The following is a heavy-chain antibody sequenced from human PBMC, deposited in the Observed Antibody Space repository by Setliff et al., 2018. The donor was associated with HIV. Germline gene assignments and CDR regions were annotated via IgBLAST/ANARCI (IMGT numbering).Heavy chain of an antibody. CDR3: AREKYGDKFDY. Sequence: ASVKVSCKASGYTFIHYDVSWVRRAPGQGLEWMGWISADNGDTNYPQKLQGRVTMTTDTSTGTVYMDLRSLRSDDTAMYYCAREKYGDKFDYWGQGTLVTVSS. J-gene: IGHJ4*02. D-gene: IGHD2-8*01. CDR2: ISADNGDT. CDR1: GYTFIHYD. V-gene: IGHV1-18*01.